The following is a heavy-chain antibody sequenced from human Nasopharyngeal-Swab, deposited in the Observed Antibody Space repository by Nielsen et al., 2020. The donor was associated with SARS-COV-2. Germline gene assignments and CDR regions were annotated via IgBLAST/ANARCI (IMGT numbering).Heavy chain of an antibody. J-gene: IGHJ6*03. CDR2: IYTSGST. CDR1: GGSISSYY. V-gene: IGHV4-4*07. Sequence: SETLSLTCTVSGGSISSYYWSWIRQPAGKGLEWIGRIYTSGSTNYNPSLKSRVTMSVDTSKNQFSLKLSSVTAADTAVYYCARGSAGYYNVLYYYYMDVWGKGTTVTVSS. D-gene: IGHD3-9*01. CDR3: ARGSAGYYNVLYYYYMDV.